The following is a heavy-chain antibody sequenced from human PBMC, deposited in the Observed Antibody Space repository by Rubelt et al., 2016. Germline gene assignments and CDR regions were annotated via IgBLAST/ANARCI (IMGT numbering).Heavy chain of an antibody. CDR2: IWYDGSNK. J-gene: IGHJ5*02. CDR1: GFTFSSYG. D-gene: IGHD1-26*01. V-gene: IGHV3-33*06. Sequence: VQLVESGGGVVQPGRSLRLSCAASGFTFSSYGMHWVRQAPGKGLEWVAVIWYDGSNKYYADSVKGRFTISRDNSKNTLYLQMNSLRAEDTAVYYCAKEFAPRRGNWFDPWGQGTLVTVSS. CDR3: AKEFAPRRGNWFDP.